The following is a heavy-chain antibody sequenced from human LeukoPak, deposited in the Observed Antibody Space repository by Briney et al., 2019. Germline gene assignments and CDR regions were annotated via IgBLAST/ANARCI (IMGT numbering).Heavy chain of an antibody. CDR3: ASPSYSGIQRPAEYFQH. J-gene: IGHJ1*01. V-gene: IGHV3-48*01. D-gene: IGHD1-26*01. Sequence: PGGSLRLSCAASGFTFSSYSMNWVRQAPGEGLEWASYISSSSSTIYYADSVKGRFTISRDNAKNSLYLQMNSLRAEDTAVYYCASPSYSGIQRPAEYFQHWGQGTLVTVSS. CDR1: GFTFSSYS. CDR2: ISSSSSTI.